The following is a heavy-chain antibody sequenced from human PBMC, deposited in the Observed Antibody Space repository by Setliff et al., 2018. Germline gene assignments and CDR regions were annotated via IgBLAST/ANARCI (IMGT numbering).Heavy chain of an antibody. V-gene: IGHV3-30*02. CDR2: IWHDGSNK. CDR1: GFTFSTYG. CDR3: VCFSWRGCSGDTCYSGGDSFDM. J-gene: IGHJ3*02. Sequence: LKISCAASGFTFSTYGMHWVRQAPGKGLEWVAYIWHDGSNKYYVDSVKGRFTVSRDNSKDTLYLQMNSLRVEDSAIYYCVCFSWRGCSGDTCYSGGDSFDMWGQGTEVTVSS. D-gene: IGHD2-15*01.